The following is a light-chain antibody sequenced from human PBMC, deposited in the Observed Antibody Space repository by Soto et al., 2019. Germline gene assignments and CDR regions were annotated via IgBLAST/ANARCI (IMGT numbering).Light chain of an antibody. CDR2: KEA. J-gene: IGKJ4*01. V-gene: IGKV1-5*03. Sequence: DIQMTQSPSTLSASVGDRVTITCRASQSIDSWLAWYQQKPGKAPKLLIYKEAILESGVPSRFTGSGSGTKFTLTISSLQPVDSATYYCQHDDSYWLTFGGGTKVEIK. CDR1: QSIDSW. CDR3: QHDDSYWLT.